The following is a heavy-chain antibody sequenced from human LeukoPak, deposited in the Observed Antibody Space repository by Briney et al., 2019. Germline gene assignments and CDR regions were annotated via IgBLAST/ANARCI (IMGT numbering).Heavy chain of an antibody. Sequence: PGGSLRLSCTASGFTFGDYAMSWFRQAPGKGLEWVSAISGSGGSTYYADSVKGRFTISRDNSKNTLYLQMNSLRAEDTAVYYCAKVRLKVTMVRGAFDYWGQGTLVTVSS. CDR2: ISGSGGST. J-gene: IGHJ4*02. V-gene: IGHV3-23*01. D-gene: IGHD3-10*01. CDR1: GFTFGDYA. CDR3: AKVRLKVTMVRGAFDY.